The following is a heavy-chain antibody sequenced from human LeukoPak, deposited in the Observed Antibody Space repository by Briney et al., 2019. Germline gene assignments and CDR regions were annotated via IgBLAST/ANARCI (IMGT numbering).Heavy chain of an antibody. CDR2: ISSSSYI. J-gene: IGHJ3*02. CDR1: GFTFISYS. Sequence: GGSLRLSCAASGFTFISYSMNWVRQAPGKGLEWVSSISSSSYIYYADSVKGRFTISRDNAKNSLYLQMNSLRAEDTAVYYCARGSLDAFDIWGQGTMVTVSS. CDR3: ARGSLDAFDI. V-gene: IGHV3-21*01.